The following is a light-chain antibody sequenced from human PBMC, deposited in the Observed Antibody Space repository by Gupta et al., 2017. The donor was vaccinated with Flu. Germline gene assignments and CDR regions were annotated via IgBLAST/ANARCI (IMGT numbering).Light chain of an antibody. CDR3: QQLDNYPPIT. J-gene: IGKJ5*01. Sequence: DIQLTQSPSFLSASVGDRVTITCRTSQVISSYLVWYQQKPGEAPKLLIYAASTWQSGVPSRFSGGGSGTEFTLTISSRQPEDFATYYCQQLDNYPPITFGQGTRLEIK. CDR2: AAS. V-gene: IGKV1-9*01. CDR1: QVISSY.